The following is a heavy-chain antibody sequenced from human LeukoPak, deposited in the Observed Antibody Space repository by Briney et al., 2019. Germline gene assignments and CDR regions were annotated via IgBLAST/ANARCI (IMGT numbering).Heavy chain of an antibody. CDR3: AAASNYYDRSNYYSYAMDV. CDR1: GFTFTTSA. Sequence: SGKVSCKASGFTFTTSAVQWVRQARGQRLEWIGWIVVGSGNTNYAQKFQERVTITRDMSTSTVYMDLSSQRSEDTAVYYCAAASNYYDRSNYYSYAMDVWGQGTTVTVSS. J-gene: IGHJ6*02. CDR2: IVVGSGNT. V-gene: IGHV1-58*01. D-gene: IGHD3-22*01.